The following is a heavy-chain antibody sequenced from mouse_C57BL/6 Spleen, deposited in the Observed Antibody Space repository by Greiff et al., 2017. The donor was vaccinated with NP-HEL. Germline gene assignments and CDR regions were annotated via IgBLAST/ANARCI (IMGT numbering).Heavy chain of an antibody. CDR2: FSDGGSYT. J-gene: IGHJ3*01. V-gene: IGHV5-4*01. D-gene: IGHD3-2*02. CDR1: GFTFSSYA. Sequence: EVKLVESGGGLVKPGGSLKLSCAASGFTFSSYAMSWVRQTPEKRLEWVATFSDGGSYTYYPDNVKGRFTISRDNAKNNLYLQMSHLKSEDTAMYYCARDEGDSSGYVGFAYWGQGTLVTVSA. CDR3: ARDEGDSSGYVGFAY.